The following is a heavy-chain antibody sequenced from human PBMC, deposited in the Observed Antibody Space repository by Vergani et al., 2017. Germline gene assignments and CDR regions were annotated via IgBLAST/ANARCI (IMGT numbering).Heavy chain of an antibody. J-gene: IGHJ3*01. CDR1: GATFRSNT. CDR3: ARVAPSNSEVTPTAFDV. D-gene: IGHD1-1*01. CDR2: IIPVLGKT. Sequence: QVQLVQSGAEVKKPGSSVKVSCKASGATFRSNTISWVRQVPGQGLEWMGRIIPVLGKTKYAQDFQGRLTITADTSTSTAYRELTSLRSQDTAVDCCARVAPSNSEVTPTAFDVWGQGTTVTVSS. V-gene: IGHV1-69*02.